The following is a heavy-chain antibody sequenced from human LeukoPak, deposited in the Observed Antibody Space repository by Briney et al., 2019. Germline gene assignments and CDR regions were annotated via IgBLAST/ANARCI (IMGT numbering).Heavy chain of an antibody. CDR3: ARDLWYYYGSDIDALDT. J-gene: IGHJ3*02. CDR2: ISSSSSTI. Sequence: GGSLRLSCAASGFTFSNYNMNWVRQAPGKGLEWVSYISSSSSTIYYADSVKGRFTISRDNAKNSLYLQVNSLRDEDTAVYYCARDLWYYYGSDIDALDTWGQGTMVTVSA. V-gene: IGHV3-48*02. D-gene: IGHD3-10*01. CDR1: GFTFSNYN.